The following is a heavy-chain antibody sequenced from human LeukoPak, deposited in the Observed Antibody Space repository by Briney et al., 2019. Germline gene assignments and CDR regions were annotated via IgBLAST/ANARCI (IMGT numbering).Heavy chain of an antibody. CDR1: GFIFTNYG. V-gene: IGHV3-23*01. Sequence: GGSLRLSCAASGFIFTNYGISWARQAPGKGLEWVSAISGSGGNTYYADSVRGRFTISRDNSKNTLYLQMNSLRVDDTAVYYCAKDRIGPVRGVITLWGQGTLVTVSS. CDR3: AKDRIGPVRGVITL. CDR2: ISGSGGNT. D-gene: IGHD3-10*01. J-gene: IGHJ4*02.